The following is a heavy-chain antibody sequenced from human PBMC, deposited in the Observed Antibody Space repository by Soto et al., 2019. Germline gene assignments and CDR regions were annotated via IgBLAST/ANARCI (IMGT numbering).Heavy chain of an antibody. CDR2: ISYDGSNK. J-gene: IGHJ5*02. CDR3: ARDRIAAAGTGRFAP. Sequence: GGSLRLSCAASGFTFSSYAMHWVRQAPGKGLEWVAVISYDGSNKYYADSVKGRFTISRDNSKNTLYLQMNSLSAEDTAVYYCARDRIAAAGTGRFAPWGKGTLAPAPQ. D-gene: IGHD6-13*01. CDR1: GFTFSSYA. V-gene: IGHV3-30-3*01.